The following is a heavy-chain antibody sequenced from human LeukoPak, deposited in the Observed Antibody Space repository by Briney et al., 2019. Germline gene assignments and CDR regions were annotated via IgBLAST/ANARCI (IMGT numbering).Heavy chain of an antibody. D-gene: IGHD3-22*01. CDR1: GFTFSSYA. Sequence: GGSLRLSCAASGFTFSSYAMSWVRQAPGKGLEWVSAISGSGGSTYYADSVKARFTISRDNSKNTLYLQMNSLRAEDTAVYYCAKINYYDSSGYYLGLDYWGQGTLVTVSS. CDR2: ISGSGGST. CDR3: AKINYYDSSGYYLGLDY. J-gene: IGHJ4*02. V-gene: IGHV3-23*01.